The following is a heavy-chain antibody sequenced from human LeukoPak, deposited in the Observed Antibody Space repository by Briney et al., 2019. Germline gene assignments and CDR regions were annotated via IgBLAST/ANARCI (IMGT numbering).Heavy chain of an antibody. CDR3: ARERKYDSNFDY. J-gene: IGHJ4*02. CDR2: INSDGSST. D-gene: IGHD1-1*01. V-gene: IGHV3-74*01. CDR1: GFTFSNYW. Sequence: GGSLRLSCVASGFTFSNYWMHWVRQAPGKGLVWVSYINSDGSSTSYAGSVKGRFTISRDNAKNTLYLQMSSLRAEDTAVYYCARERKYDSNFDYWGQGTLVTVSS.